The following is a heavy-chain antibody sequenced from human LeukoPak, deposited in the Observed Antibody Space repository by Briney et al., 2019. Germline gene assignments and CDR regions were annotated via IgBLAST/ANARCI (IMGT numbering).Heavy chain of an antibody. CDR1: GFTFSRYA. V-gene: IGHV3-23*01. D-gene: IGHD2-15*01. CDR3: ASDRNHCSGGSCYSGPFDY. CDR2: ISGSGGST. Sequence: GGSLRLSCAASGFTFSRYAMSWVRQAPGKGLEWVSGISGSGGSTYYADSVKGRFTISRDNSKNTLYLQMNSLRAEDTAVYYCASDRNHCSGGSCYSGPFDYWGQGTLVTVSS. J-gene: IGHJ4*02.